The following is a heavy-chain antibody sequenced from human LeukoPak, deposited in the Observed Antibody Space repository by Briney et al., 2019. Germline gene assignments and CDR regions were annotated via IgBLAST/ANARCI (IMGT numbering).Heavy chain of an antibody. CDR2: IHNSGTT. CDR1: GGPFSGYF. D-gene: IGHD6-13*01. CDR3: ARGGGKYSSNSYGMDV. Sequence: SETLSLTCAVSGGPFSGYFWSWIRQSSGKGLEWIGEIHNSGTTNYNPSLKSRVTISVDTSKNQFSLKLSSVTAADTAVYYCARGGGKYSSNSYGMDVWGQGTTVTVSS. J-gene: IGHJ6*02. V-gene: IGHV4-34*01.